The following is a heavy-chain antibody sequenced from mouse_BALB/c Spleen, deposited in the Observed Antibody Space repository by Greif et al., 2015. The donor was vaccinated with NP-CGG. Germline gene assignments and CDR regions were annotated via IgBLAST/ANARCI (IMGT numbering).Heavy chain of an antibody. Sequence: QVQLKHSGAELVKPGAPVKMSCKASGYTLTSYWMHWVKQRPGQGLEWIGVIDPSDSYTSYNQKFKGKATLTVDTSSSTAYMQLSSLTSEDSAVYYCTPIYYYGSSYVGDAMDYWGQGTSVTVSS. CDR3: TPIYYYGSSYVGDAMDY. V-gene: IGHV1S127*01. CDR2: IDPSDSYT. J-gene: IGHJ4*01. CDR1: GYTLTSYW. D-gene: IGHD1-1*01.